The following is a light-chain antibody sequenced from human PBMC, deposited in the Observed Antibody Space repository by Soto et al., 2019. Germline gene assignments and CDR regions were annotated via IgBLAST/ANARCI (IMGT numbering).Light chain of an antibody. CDR2: DVN. CDR3: CSYAGTYTQWV. V-gene: IGLV2-11*01. Sequence: QSVLTQPRSVSGSPGQSVTISCTRTSSDVGGYNYVSWYQQHPGKAPKLVIYDVNKRPSGVPDRFSGSKSGNTASLTVSGLQAEDEADYSCCSYAGTYTQWVFGGGTKVTVL. J-gene: IGLJ3*02. CDR1: SSDVGGYNY.